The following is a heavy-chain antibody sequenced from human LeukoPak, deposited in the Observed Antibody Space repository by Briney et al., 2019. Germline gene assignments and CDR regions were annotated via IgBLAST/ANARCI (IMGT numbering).Heavy chain of an antibody. Sequence: SETLSLTCTVSGGSISSYYWSWIRQPPGKGLEWIGYIYYSGSTNYNPSLKSRVTISVDTSKNQFSLKLSSVTAADTAVYYCARVRQLGIGVYFDYWGQGTLVTVSS. CDR3: ARVRQLGIGVYFDY. CDR2: IYYSGST. V-gene: IGHV4-59*01. CDR1: GGSISSYY. D-gene: IGHD7-27*01. J-gene: IGHJ4*02.